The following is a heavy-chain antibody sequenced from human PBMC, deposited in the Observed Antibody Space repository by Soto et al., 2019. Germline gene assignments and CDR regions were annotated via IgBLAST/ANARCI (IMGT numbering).Heavy chain of an antibody. Sequence: QVQLVESGGGVVQPGRSLRLSCAASGFTFSSYGMHWVRQAPGKGLEWVAVIWYDGSNKYYADSVKGRFTISRDNSKNTLYLQMNSLRAEDTAVYYCARGAGTRLFDYWGQGTLVTVSS. CDR1: GFTFSSYG. CDR2: IWYDGSNK. J-gene: IGHJ4*02. D-gene: IGHD6-19*01. V-gene: IGHV3-33*01. CDR3: ARGAGTRLFDY.